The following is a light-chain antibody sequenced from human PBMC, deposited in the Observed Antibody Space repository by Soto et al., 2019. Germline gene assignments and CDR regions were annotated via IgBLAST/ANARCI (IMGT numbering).Light chain of an antibody. CDR2: EVI. V-gene: IGLV2-8*01. Sequence: QSALTQPPSASGSPGQSVTISCTGTSSDVGGYNYVSWYQQHPGKAPKLMIYEVIKRPSGVPDRFSGSKSGNTASLTVSGLQAEDEADYYCSSYGGSNIWVFGTGTQLTVL. CDR3: SSYGGSNIWV. CDR1: SSDVGGYNY. J-gene: IGLJ1*01.